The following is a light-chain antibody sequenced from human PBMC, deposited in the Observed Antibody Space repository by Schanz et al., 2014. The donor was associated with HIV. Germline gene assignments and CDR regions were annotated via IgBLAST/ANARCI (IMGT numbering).Light chain of an antibody. CDR3: QQYGSSPLT. CDR2: GAS. CDR1: QSVRRN. Sequence: ETVMTQSPATLSVSPGERATLSCRASQSVRRNLAWYQQKPGQSPRLLIYGASFRATGIPDRFSGSGAGTYFTLTISRLEPEDFGVYYCQQYGSSPLTFGPGSKLDVK. J-gene: IGKJ3*01. V-gene: IGKV3-20*01.